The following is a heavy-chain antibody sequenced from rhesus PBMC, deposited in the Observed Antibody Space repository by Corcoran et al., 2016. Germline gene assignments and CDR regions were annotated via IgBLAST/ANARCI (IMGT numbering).Heavy chain of an antibody. CDR3: AREVYGNRRDDS. CDR2: IFDGSGST. V-gene: IGHV4-173*01. CDR1: GGPISVNF. J-gene: IGHJ4*01. D-gene: IGHD4-35*01. Sequence: QLQLQESGPGRGKPSETLSLTSAVSGGPISVNFWHWTCKPPGKGLEWIGRIFDGSGSTEYNPSLKSRVTSSTDTSKTQFSLRLTSVTAADTAVYFCAREVYGNRRDDSWGQGVLVTVSS.